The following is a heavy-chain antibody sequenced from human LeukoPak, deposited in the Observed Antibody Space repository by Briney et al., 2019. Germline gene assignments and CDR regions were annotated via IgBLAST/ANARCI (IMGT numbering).Heavy chain of an antibody. CDR1: GFTFSRYW. CDR2: INEDGSEK. CDR3: ARCLRTAAGLDY. D-gene: IGHD6-13*01. J-gene: IGHJ4*02. V-gene: IGHV3-7*04. Sequence: GGSLRLSCAVSGFTFSRYWMNWVRQAPGKGLEWLANINEDGSEKHYVDSVEGRFTVSRDNGENSVFLQMNSLKVEDAAVYYCARCLRTAAGLDYWGQGTLVIASS.